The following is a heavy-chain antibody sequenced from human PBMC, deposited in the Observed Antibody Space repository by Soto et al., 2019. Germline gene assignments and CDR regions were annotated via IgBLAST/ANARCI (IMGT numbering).Heavy chain of an antibody. Sequence: QVLLVESGGGLVKAGGSLRLSCAASGFIFSDYYMSWVRQTPGKVLEWVSYISTRSTYTNYADSVKGRFTIPRDNTKNSLYLQMDSLRVEDTAVYYCARDLAWKRGKVGRYYYGMDVWGQGTTVTVSS. CDR1: GFIFSDYY. V-gene: IGHV3-11*06. J-gene: IGHJ6*02. CDR3: ARDLAWKRGKVGRYYYGMDV. D-gene: IGHD1-1*01. CDR2: ISTRSTYT.